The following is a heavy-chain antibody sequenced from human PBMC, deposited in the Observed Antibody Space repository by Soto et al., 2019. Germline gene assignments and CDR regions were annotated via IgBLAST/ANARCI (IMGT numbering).Heavy chain of an antibody. V-gene: IGHV3-23*01. Sequence: EVQLLESGGGLVQPGGSLRLSCAASGFTFSSYAMSWVRQAPGKGLEWVSAISGSGGSTYYADSVKGRFTISRDNSKNTLDLQMTSQRAEDTAVYYCAKRLEGYCSGGSCYSGSWFDPWGQGTLVTVSS. CDR2: ISGSGGST. J-gene: IGHJ5*02. CDR1: GFTFSSYA. CDR3: AKRLEGYCSGGSCYSGSWFDP. D-gene: IGHD2-15*01.